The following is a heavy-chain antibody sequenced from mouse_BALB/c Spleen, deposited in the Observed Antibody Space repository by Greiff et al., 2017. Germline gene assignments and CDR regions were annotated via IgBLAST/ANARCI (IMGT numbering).Heavy chain of an antibody. Sequence: EVHLVESGGGLVQPGGSRKLSCAASGFTFSSFGMHWVRQAPEKGLEWVAYISSGSSTIYYADTVKGRFTISRDNPKNTLFLQMTSLRSEDTAMYYCARAGGTVVATRWGQGTLVTVSA. CDR2: ISSGSSTI. V-gene: IGHV5-17*02. CDR1: GFTFSSFG. CDR3: ARAGGTVVATR. J-gene: IGHJ3*01. D-gene: IGHD1-1*01.